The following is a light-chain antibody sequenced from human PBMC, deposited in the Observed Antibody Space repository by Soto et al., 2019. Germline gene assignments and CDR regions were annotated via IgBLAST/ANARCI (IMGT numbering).Light chain of an antibody. V-gene: IGLV1-51*01. CDR1: SSNIGNNY. J-gene: IGLJ1*01. CDR2: DDT. Sequence: VLTQPPSVSAAPGQKVTISCSGSSSNIGNNYVSWYQQLPGTAPKLLIYDDTKRPSGIPDRFSASKSATSAALDITGLQTGDEADYYCGTWDSSLSAGLFGTGTKVTVL. CDR3: GTWDSSLSAGL.